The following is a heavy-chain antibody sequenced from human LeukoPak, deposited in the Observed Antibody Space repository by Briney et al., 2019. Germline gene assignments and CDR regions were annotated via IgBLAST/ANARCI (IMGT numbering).Heavy chain of an antibody. D-gene: IGHD6-13*01. V-gene: IGHV1-18*01. CDR3: AREGWYSSSWPDAFDI. J-gene: IGHJ3*02. Sequence: ASVKVSCKASGYTFTSYGTSWVRQAPGQGLEWMGWISAYNGNTNYAQKLQGGVTMTTDTSTSTAYMELRSLRSDDTAVYYCAREGWYSSSWPDAFDIWGQGTMVTVSS. CDR2: ISAYNGNT. CDR1: GYTFTSYG.